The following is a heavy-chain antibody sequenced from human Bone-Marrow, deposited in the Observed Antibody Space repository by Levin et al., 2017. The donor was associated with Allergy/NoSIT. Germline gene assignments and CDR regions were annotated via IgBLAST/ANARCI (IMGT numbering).Heavy chain of an antibody. CDR3: ARRGCGGASCYDSRGWLDP. Sequence: SETLSLTCSVSGGAISNSPYNWDWIRQPPGKGLEWIGGIYHSGSTHYSPSLQSRVSIIVDTSTNQFSLKIFSVSAADTAVYFCARRGCGGASCYDSRGWLDPWGQGTLVTVSS. J-gene: IGHJ5*02. V-gene: IGHV4-39*01. CDR2: IYHSGST. CDR1: GGAISNSPYN. D-gene: IGHD2-21*01.